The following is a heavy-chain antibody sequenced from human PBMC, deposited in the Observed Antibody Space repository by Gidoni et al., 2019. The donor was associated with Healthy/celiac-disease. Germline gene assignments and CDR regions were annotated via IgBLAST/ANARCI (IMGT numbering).Heavy chain of an antibody. CDR3: ARRVMQRIAAAGGEFDP. D-gene: IGHD6-13*01. CDR2: INPSGGST. Sequence: QVQLVQSGAEVKKPGASVKVSCQASGYTFTSYYMHWVRQAPGQGLEWMGIINPSGGSTSYAQKFQGRVTMTRDTSTSTVYMELSSLRSEDTAVYYCARRVMQRIAAAGGEFDPWGQGTLDTVSS. V-gene: IGHV1-46*01. J-gene: IGHJ5*02. CDR1: GYTFTSYY.